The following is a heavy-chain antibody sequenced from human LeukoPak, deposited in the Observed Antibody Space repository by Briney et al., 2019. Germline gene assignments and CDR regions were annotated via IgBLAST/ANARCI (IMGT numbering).Heavy chain of an antibody. D-gene: IGHD3-22*01. CDR3: ARDRSYYYDSSGYLDY. CDR2: MNPNSGNT. CDR1: GYTFTSYD. V-gene: IGHV1-8*03. Sequence: ASVKVSCKASGYTFTSYDINWVRQATGQGLEWMGWMNPNSGNTGYAQKFQGRVTITRNTSISTAYMELSSLRSEDTAVYYCARDRSYYYDSSGYLDYWGQGTLVTVSS. J-gene: IGHJ4*02.